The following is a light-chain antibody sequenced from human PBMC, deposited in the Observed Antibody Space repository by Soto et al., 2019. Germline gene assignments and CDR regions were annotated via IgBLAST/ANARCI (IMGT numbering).Light chain of an antibody. V-gene: IGKV3-11*01. Sequence: ETVLTQSPATLSLSPGETATLSCRASQSVDIYLAWYQQKPGQPPRLLIYDASNRATGIPARFRGSGSGTDFTLTISSLEPEDFAVYYCQQRRNWPPLTFGGGTKVEIK. CDR2: DAS. CDR1: QSVDIY. J-gene: IGKJ4*01. CDR3: QQRRNWPPLT.